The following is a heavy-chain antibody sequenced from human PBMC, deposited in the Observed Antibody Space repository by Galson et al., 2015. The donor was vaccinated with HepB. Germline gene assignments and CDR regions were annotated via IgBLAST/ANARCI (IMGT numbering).Heavy chain of an antibody. CDR2: INGDGDTT. D-gene: IGHD6-19*01. V-gene: IGHV3-23*01. CDR3: AKVGSSDWYKFDY. CDR1: GFPFSSYA. Sequence: SLRLSCAASGFPFSSYAMTWVRQIPEKGLEWVSVINGDGDTTHYADSVKGRFTISRDNSKNMLYLQMNSLRAEDTAVYYCAKVGSSDWYKFDYWGQGTVVTVSS. J-gene: IGHJ4*02.